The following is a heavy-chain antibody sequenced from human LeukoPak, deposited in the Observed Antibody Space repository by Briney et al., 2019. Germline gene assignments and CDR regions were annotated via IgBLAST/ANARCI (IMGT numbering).Heavy chain of an antibody. CDR1: GYTFTSYG. V-gene: IGHV1-2*02. Sequence: GASVKVSCKASGYTFTSYGISWVRQAPGQGLEWMGWINPNSGGTNYAQKFQGRVTMTRDTSISTAYMELSRLRSDDTAVYYCARDQDVYCGSTSCYDYWGQGTLVTVSS. CDR3: ARDQDVYCGSTSCYDY. D-gene: IGHD2-2*01. CDR2: INPNSGGT. J-gene: IGHJ4*02.